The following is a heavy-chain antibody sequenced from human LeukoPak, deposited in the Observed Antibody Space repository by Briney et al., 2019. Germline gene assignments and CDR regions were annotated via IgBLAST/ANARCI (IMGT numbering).Heavy chain of an antibody. CDR2: ISAYNGNT. D-gene: IGHD2-2*01. J-gene: IGHJ3*02. V-gene: IGHV1-18*01. CDR3: ARVCSVVPAAIECAFDI. Sequence: GASVKVSCKASGYTFTSYGISWVRQAPGQGLEWMGWISAYNGNTNYAQKLQGRVTMTTDTSTSTAYMELRSLRSDDTAVYYCARVCSVVPAAIECAFDIWGQGTMVTVSS. CDR1: GYTFTSYG.